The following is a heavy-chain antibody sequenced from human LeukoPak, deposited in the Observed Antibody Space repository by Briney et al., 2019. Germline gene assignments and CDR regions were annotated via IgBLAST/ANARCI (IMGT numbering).Heavy chain of an antibody. Sequence: PSETLSLTCTVSGGSISDNYWIWLRQPTGKGLEWMGYAYSSSHTIYNSSLKSRVAMSLDTSKSQFSLSRSSVTAADTALCFCARHPFATPFDSWGPGTLVTVSS. J-gene: IGHJ4*02. CDR3: ARHPFATPFDS. V-gene: IGHV4-59*08. CDR2: AYSSSHT. D-gene: IGHD2-15*01. CDR1: GGSISDNY.